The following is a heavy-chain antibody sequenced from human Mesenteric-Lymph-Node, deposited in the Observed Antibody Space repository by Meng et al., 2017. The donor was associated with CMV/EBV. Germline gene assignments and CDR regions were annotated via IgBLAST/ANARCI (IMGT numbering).Heavy chain of an antibody. D-gene: IGHD5-18*01. CDR2: ISHDATVT. CDR3: ARDRGIQLWFSPATSYGMDV. J-gene: IGHJ6*02. Sequence: GESLKISCAASGFAFSDYVMHWVRQAPGKGLLWVSRISHDATVTTYADSVKGRFTISRDNAKNTLYLQMNSLRAEDTAVYYCARDRGIQLWFSPATSYGMDVWGQGTTVTVSS. CDR1: GFAFSDYV. V-gene: IGHV3-74*01.